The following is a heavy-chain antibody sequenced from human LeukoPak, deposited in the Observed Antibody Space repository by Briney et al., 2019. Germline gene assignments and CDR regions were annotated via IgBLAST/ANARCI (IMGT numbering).Heavy chain of an antibody. Sequence: GGSLRLSCTASGFTFSDYYMSWIRQAPGKGLEWVSGISWNSGSIGYADSVKGRFTISRDNAKSSLYLQMNSLRAEDTALYYCAKDREVGYSYGSLVGWGQGTLVTVSS. J-gene: IGHJ4*02. V-gene: IGHV3-9*01. D-gene: IGHD5-18*01. CDR2: ISWNSGSI. CDR1: GFTFSDYY. CDR3: AKDREVGYSYGSLVG.